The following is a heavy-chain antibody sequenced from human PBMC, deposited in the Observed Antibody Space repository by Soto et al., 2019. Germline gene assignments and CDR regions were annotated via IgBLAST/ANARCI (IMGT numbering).Heavy chain of an antibody. J-gene: IGHJ6*02. D-gene: IGHD3-3*01. CDR3: ARDPLSLYYDFWSGYSKTHYYYYGMDV. Sequence: QVQLVQSGAEVKKPGASAKVSCKASGYTFTSYAMHWVRQAPGQRLEWMGWINAGNGNTKYSQKFQGRVTITRDTSASTAYMELSSLRSEDTAVYYCARDPLSLYYDFWSGYSKTHYYYYGMDVWGQGTTVTVSS. V-gene: IGHV1-3*01. CDR2: INAGNGNT. CDR1: GYTFTSYA.